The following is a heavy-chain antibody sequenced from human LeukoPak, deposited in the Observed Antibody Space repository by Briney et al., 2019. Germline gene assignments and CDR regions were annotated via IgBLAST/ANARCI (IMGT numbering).Heavy chain of an antibody. CDR1: GYTFTGYY. CDR2: INPNSGGT. J-gene: IGHJ4*02. D-gene: IGHD3-22*01. Sequence: ASVEVSCKASGYTFTGYYMHWVRQAPGQGLEWMGRINPNSGGTNYAQKFQGRVTITRDTSISTAYMELSRLRSDDTAVYYCARGDPIYYDSSGYYYDYFDYWGQGTLVTVSS. V-gene: IGHV1-2*06. CDR3: ARGDPIYYDSSGYYYDYFDY.